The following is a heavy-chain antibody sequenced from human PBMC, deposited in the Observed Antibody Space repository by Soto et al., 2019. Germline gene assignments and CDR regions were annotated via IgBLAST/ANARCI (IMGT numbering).Heavy chain of an antibody. J-gene: IGHJ6*02. CDR3: ARVKYSPPSYYYYGMDV. Sequence: QVQLVQSGAEVKKPGASVKVSCKASGYTFTSYGISWVRQAPGQGLEWMGWISAYNGNTNYAQKLQGRVTMTTDTSTSTAYMELRSLRSDDTPVYYCARVKYSPPSYYYYGMDVWGQGTTVTVSS. V-gene: IGHV1-18*01. CDR2: ISAYNGNT. CDR1: GYTFTSYG. D-gene: IGHD5-18*01.